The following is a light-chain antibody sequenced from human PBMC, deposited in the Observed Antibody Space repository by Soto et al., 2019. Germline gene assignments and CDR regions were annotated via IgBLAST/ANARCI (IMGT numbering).Light chain of an antibody. Sequence: DIQMTQSPSSLSASVGDRVTITCRASQGISYFLAWYQQKPGKVPKLLINAASSLQSGVPSRFRGSGSGTEFTLTISSLQPEDVATYYCQSYNSVPFTFGPGTKVDFK. J-gene: IGKJ3*01. CDR3: QSYNSVPFT. CDR2: AAS. CDR1: QGISYF. V-gene: IGKV1-27*01.